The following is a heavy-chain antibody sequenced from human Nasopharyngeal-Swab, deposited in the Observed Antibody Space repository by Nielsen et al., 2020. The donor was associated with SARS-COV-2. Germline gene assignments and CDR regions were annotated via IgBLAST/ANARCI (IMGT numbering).Heavy chain of an antibody. CDR2: ISSSSSTI. V-gene: IGHV3-48*04. J-gene: IGHJ6*02. CDR3: AGGYCSGGSCYPTPPYYYYGMDV. D-gene: IGHD2-15*01. Sequence: GESLKISCAASGFTFSSYSMNWVRQAPGKGLEWVSYISSSSSTIYYADSVKGRFTISRDNAKNSLYLQMNSLRAEDTAVYYCAGGYCSGGSCYPTPPYYYYGMDVRGQGTTVTVSS. CDR1: GFTFSSYS.